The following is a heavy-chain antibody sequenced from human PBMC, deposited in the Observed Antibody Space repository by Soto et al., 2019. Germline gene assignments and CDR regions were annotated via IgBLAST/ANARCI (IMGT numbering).Heavy chain of an antibody. J-gene: IGHJ5*02. CDR1: GGSISSSSYY. V-gene: IGHV4-39*01. Sequence: SETLSLTCTVSGGSISSSSYYWGWIRQPPGKGLEWIGSIYYSGSTYYNPSLKSRVTISVDTSKNQFSLKLSSVTAADTAVYYCARRIAAAPHWFDPWGQGTLVTVS. CDR3: ARRIAAAPHWFDP. D-gene: IGHD6-13*01. CDR2: IYYSGST.